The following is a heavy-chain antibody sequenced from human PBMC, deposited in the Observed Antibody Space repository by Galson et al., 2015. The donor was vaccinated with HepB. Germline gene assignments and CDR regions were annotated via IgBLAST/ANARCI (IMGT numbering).Heavy chain of an antibody. V-gene: IGHV3-30*18. CDR2: ITYDGHNK. CDR1: GFTFSSYG. CDR3: AKDLGYGSGTRPLDY. D-gene: IGHD3-10*01. J-gene: IGHJ4*02. Sequence: SLRLSCAASGFTFSSYGMHWVRQAPGKGLEWVAVITYDGHNKNYADSVKVRFTISRDNSKNTVYLQMNSLRADDTAAYYCAKDLGYGSGTRPLDYWGQGTLVTVSS.